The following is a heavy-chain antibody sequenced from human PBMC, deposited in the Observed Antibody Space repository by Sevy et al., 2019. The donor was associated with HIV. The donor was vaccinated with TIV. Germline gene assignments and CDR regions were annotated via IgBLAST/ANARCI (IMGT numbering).Heavy chain of an antibody. Sequence: GGSLRLSCAASGFTFSSYAMNWVRQAPGKGLEWVSAIGGSGGSTYYANSVKGRFTISRDNAKNSLYLQMNSLRAEDTAVYYCAREVVWSGYPNHYYYYYGMDVWGQGTTVTVSS. CDR2: IGGSGGST. D-gene: IGHD3-3*01. V-gene: IGHV3-23*01. CDR3: AREVVWSGYPNHYYYYYGMDV. J-gene: IGHJ6*02. CDR1: GFTFSSYA.